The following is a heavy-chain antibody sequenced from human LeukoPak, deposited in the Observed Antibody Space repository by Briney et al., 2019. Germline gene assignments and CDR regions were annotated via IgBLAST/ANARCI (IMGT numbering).Heavy chain of an antibody. V-gene: IGHV1-69*05. Sequence: SVKVSCKASGGTFSSYAISWVRQAPGQGLEWMGGIIPIFGTANYAQEFQGRVTITTDESTSTAYMELSSLRSEDTAVYYCASSPTYYYYMDVWGKGTTVTVSS. CDR3: ASSPTYYYYMDV. CDR2: IIPIFGTA. J-gene: IGHJ6*03. CDR1: GGTFSSYA.